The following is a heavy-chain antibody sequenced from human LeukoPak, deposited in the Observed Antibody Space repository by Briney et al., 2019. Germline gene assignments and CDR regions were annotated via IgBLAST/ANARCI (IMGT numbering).Heavy chain of an antibody. D-gene: IGHD1-26*01. CDR1: GFTFGSYA. CDR3: AKSGVGATTVGHFDY. Sequence: GGSLRLSCAASGFTFGSYAMSWVRQAPGKGPEWVSGISGSGSSTYYVDSVKGRFTISRDNSKNTLYLQMNSLRAEDTAVYYCAKSGVGATTVGHFDYWGQGTLVTVSS. CDR2: ISGSGSST. J-gene: IGHJ4*02. V-gene: IGHV3-23*01.